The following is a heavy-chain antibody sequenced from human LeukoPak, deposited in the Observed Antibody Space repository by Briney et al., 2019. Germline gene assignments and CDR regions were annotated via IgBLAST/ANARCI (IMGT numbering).Heavy chain of an antibody. J-gene: IGHJ6*03. CDR3: ARADIIVAARYYYYYMDV. D-gene: IGHD6-6*01. CDR1: GGTFSSYA. Sequence: ASVKVSCKASGGTFSSYAISWVQQAPGQGLEWMGGIIPIFGTANYAQKFQGRVTITADESTSTAYMELSSLRSEDTAVYYCARADIIVAARYYYYYMDVWGKGTTVTVSS. CDR2: IIPIFGTA. V-gene: IGHV1-69*13.